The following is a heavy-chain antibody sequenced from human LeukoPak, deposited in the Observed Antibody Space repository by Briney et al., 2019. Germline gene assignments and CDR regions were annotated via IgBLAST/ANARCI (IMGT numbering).Heavy chain of an antibody. CDR3: ARLDSSGWSDY. CDR2: IYYSGST. CDR1: GGSISSYY. J-gene: IGHJ4*02. D-gene: IGHD6-19*01. Sequence: LETLSLTCTVSGGSISSYYWSWIRQPPGKGLEWIGYIYYSGSTNYNPSLKSRVTISVDTSKNQFSLKLSSVTAADTAVYYCARLDSSGWSDYWGQGTLVTVSS. V-gene: IGHV4-59*08.